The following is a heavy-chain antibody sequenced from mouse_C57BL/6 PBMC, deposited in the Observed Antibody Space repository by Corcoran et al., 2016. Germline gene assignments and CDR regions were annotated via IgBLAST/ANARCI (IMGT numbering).Heavy chain of an antibody. V-gene: IGHV9-3*01. CDR2: INTYSGVP. Sequence: QIQLVQSGPELKKPGETVKISCKASGYTFTTYGMSWVKQAPGKGLKWMGWINTYSGVPTYADDFKGRFAFSLETSASTAYLQINNLKNEDTATYFCARLPYSDYAMDYWGQGTSVTVSS. J-gene: IGHJ4*01. CDR1: GYTFTTYG. CDR3: ARLPYSDYAMDY. D-gene: IGHD2-10*01.